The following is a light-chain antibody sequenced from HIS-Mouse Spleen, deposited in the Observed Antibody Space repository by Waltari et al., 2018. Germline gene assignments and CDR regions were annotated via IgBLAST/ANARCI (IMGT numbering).Light chain of an antibody. CDR1: SSHVGSYNL. CDR3: CSYAGSSTLV. V-gene: IGLV2-23*01. J-gene: IGLJ2*01. Sequence: QSALTQPASASGSPGQSITLSRTGTSSHVGSYNLVSRYQHHPGKAPKLMIYEGSKRPSGVSNRFSGSKSGNTASLTISGLQAEDEADYYCCSYAGSSTLVFGGGTKLTVL. CDR2: EGS.